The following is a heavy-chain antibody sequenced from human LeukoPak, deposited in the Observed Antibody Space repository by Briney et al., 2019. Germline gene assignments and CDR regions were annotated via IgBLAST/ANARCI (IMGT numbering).Heavy chain of an antibody. V-gene: IGHV3-66*02. J-gene: IGHJ4*02. CDR1: GFTVSSNY. D-gene: IGHD6-13*01. CDR2: IYSGGST. CDR3: ARDPQYSSSWNFDY. Sequence: GGSLRLSCAASGFTVSSNYMSWVRQAPGTGLEWVSVIYSGGSTYYADSVKGRFTISRDNSKNQLYLQMNSLRAEPTAVYYCARDPQYSSSWNFDYWGQGTLVTVSS.